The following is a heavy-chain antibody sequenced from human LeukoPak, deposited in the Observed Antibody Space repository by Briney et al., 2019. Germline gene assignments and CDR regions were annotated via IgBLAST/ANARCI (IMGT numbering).Heavy chain of an antibody. J-gene: IGHJ4*02. CDR1: GFTFSTYS. D-gene: IGHD2-2*01. V-gene: IGHV3-48*01. Sequence: PGGSLRLSCAVSGFTFSTYSMNWVRQAQGKGLEWVSYISTSSNTIYYADSVKGRFTVSRDNAKNSLYLQMNSLRAEDTAVYYCAPGYCSSTSCSHYFDYWGQGTLITVSS. CDR3: APGYCSSTSCSHYFDY. CDR2: ISTSSNTI.